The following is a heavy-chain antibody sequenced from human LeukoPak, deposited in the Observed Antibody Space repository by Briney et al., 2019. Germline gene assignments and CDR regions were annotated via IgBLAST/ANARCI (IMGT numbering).Heavy chain of an antibody. J-gene: IGHJ4*02. Sequence: GRSLRLSCAASGFTFSSYGMHWVRQAPGKGLEWVAVIWYDGSNKYYADSVKGRFTISRDNSKNTLYLQMNSLRAEDTAVYYCARDGAPDYYDSSGYYPDYWGQGTLVTVSS. D-gene: IGHD3-22*01. CDR3: ARDGAPDYYDSSGYYPDY. CDR1: GFTFSSYG. CDR2: IWYDGSNK. V-gene: IGHV3-33*01.